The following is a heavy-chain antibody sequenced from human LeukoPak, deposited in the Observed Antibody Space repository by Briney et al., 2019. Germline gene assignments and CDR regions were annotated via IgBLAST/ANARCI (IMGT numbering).Heavy chain of an antibody. J-gene: IGHJ4*02. CDR3: AACDYYDSSGYFAALRV. CDR1: GGSISSYY. CDR2: IYYSGST. D-gene: IGHD3-22*01. V-gene: IGHV4-59*08. Sequence: PSETLSLTCTVSGGSISSYYWSWLRQPPGKGLEWIGYIYYSGSTNYSPSLKSRVTISVDTSKNQFSLKLSSVTAADTAVYYCAACDYYDSSGYFAALRVWGQGTLVTVSS.